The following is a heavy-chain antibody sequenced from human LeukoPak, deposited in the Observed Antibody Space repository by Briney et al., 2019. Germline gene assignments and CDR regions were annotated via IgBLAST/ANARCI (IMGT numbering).Heavy chain of an antibody. J-gene: IGHJ6*03. V-gene: IGHV3-21*01. CDR1: GFTFSSYS. D-gene: IGHD3-22*01. CDR3: ARGYYYDSSGRGSYYYYYYMDV. CDR2: ISSSSSYI. Sequence: PGGSLRLSCAASGFTFSSYSMNWVRQAPGKGLEWVSSISSSSSYIYYADSVKGRFTISRDNSKNSLYLQMNSLRAEDTAVYYCARGYYYDSSGRGSYYYYYYMDVWGKGTTVTVSS.